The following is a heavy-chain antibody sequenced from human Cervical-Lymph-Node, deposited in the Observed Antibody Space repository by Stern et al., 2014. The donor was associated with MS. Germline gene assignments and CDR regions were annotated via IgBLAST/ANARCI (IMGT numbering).Heavy chain of an antibody. CDR2: INTYTGNT. V-gene: IGHV1-18*01. CDR3: ARDLYSGYDFLDY. J-gene: IGHJ4*02. Sequence: VQLVQSGAEVKKPGASVKVSCKASGYTFTSYGITWVRQAPGQGIEWMGWINTYTGNTKDVQKFQGRVTMTTDTSTSTAYMELRRLKSDDTAVYYCARDLYSGYDFLDYWGQGTLVTVSS. CDR1: GYTFTSYG. D-gene: IGHD5-12*01.